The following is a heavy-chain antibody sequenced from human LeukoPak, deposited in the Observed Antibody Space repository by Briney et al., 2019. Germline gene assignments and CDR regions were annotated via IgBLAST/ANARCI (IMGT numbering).Heavy chain of an antibody. D-gene: IGHD2-2*01. CDR3: ARGLVYCSSTSCNPTHFDY. J-gene: IGHJ4*02. Sequence: ASVKVSCKASGYTFTSYGISWVRQAPGQGLEWMGWISAYNGNTNYAQKLQGRVTMTTDTSTSTAYMELRSLRSDDTAVYYCARGLVYCSSTSCNPTHFDYWGQGTLVIVSS. V-gene: IGHV1-18*01. CDR1: GYTFTSYG. CDR2: ISAYNGNT.